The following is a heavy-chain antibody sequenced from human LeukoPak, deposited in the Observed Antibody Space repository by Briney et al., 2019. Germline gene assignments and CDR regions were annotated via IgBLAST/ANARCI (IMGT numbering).Heavy chain of an antibody. D-gene: IGHD5-12*01. Sequence: SVKVSCKASGGTFSSYAISWVRQAPGQGLEWMGGIIPIFGTANYAQKFQGRVTITTDESTSTAYMELSSLRSEDTAVYYCARDQSYSGYDSEVEWTFDYWGQGTLVTVSS. CDR3: ARDQSYSGYDSEVEWTFDY. J-gene: IGHJ4*02. V-gene: IGHV1-69*05. CDR2: IIPIFGTA. CDR1: GGTFSSYA.